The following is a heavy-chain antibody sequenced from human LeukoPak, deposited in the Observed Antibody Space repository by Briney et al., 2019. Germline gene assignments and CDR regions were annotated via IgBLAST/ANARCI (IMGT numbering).Heavy chain of an antibody. CDR2: ISAYNGNT. CDR1: GYTFTGYY. Sequence: ASVKVSCKASGYTFTGYYMHWVRQAPGQGLEWMGWISAYNGNTNYAQKLQGRVTMTTDTSTSTAYMELRSLRSDDTAVYYCARDPPPGIAVAHGWFDPWGQGTLVTVSS. CDR3: ARDPPPGIAVAHGWFDP. J-gene: IGHJ5*02. V-gene: IGHV1-18*04. D-gene: IGHD6-19*01.